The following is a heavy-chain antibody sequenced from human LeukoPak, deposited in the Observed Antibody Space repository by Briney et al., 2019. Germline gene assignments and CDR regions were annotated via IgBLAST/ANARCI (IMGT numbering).Heavy chain of an antibody. CDR3: ARHSGALFGPKDV. CDR2: SFYSGYT. CDR1: GGSISSRSHY. D-gene: IGHD3-3*01. V-gene: IGHV4-39*01. Sequence: KPSETLSLTCTLSGGSISSRSHYWGWIRQPPGTGLEWIGTSFYSGYTYYNPSLKSRVTISVDTSKNQFSLKLDSVTAADTAVYYCARHSGALFGPKDVWGQGTTVIVTS. J-gene: IGHJ6*02.